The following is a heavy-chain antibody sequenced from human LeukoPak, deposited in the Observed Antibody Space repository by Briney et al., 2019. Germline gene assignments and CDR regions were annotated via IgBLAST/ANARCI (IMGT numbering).Heavy chain of an antibody. Sequence: SETLSLTCTVSGGSISSYYWSWIRQPPGKGLEWIGYIYYSGSTNYNPSLKSRVTISVGTSKNQFSLKLSSVTAADTAVYYCARGTYSSSSVAYWGQGTWSPSPQ. CDR1: GGSISSYY. J-gene: IGHJ4*02. CDR2: IYYSGST. D-gene: IGHD6-6*01. CDR3: ARGTYSSSSVAY. V-gene: IGHV4-59*01.